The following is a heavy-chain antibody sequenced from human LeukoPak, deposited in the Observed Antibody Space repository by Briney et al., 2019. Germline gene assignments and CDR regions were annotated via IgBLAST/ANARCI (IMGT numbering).Heavy chain of an antibody. CDR3: ARASRVVVPGAHDY. V-gene: IGHV4-34*01. Sequence: SETLSLTCAVHLGSSSVYYWSCIRQPPGKGLEWIGEINHSGSTNYNPSLKSRVTISVDTSKNQFSLKLSSVTAADTAVYYCARASRVVVPGAHDYWGQGTLVTVSS. CDR1: LGSSSVYY. CDR2: INHSGST. D-gene: IGHD2-2*01. J-gene: IGHJ4*02.